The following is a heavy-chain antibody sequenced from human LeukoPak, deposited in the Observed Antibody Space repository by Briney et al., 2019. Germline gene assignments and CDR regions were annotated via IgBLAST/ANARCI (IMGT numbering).Heavy chain of an antibody. Sequence: GGSLRLSCAASGFTFSSYWMSWVRQAPGKGQEWVANIKQDGSDKNYVDSVEGRFTISRDNAKKSLYLQMNSLRAEDTAVYYCAPPPIAAAGNWGQGTLVTVSS. V-gene: IGHV3-7*01. J-gene: IGHJ4*02. CDR2: IKQDGSDK. CDR3: APPPIAAAGN. D-gene: IGHD6-13*01. CDR1: GFTFSSYW.